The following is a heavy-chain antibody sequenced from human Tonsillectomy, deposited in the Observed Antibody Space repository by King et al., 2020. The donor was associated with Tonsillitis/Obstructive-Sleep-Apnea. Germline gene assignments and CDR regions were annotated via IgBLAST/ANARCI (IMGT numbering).Heavy chain of an antibody. Sequence: LQLQESGPGLVEPSETLSLTCTVSGGSISSSSYYWGWIRQPPGKGLEWIGNIYYSGSTYYNPSLKSRVTISVDTSKNRFSLKLSSVTATDTAVYYCARRTAMGAFDYWGQGTLVTVSS. CDR1: GGSISSSSYY. J-gene: IGHJ4*02. V-gene: IGHV4-39*01. D-gene: IGHD5-18*01. CDR3: ARRTAMGAFDY. CDR2: IYYSGST.